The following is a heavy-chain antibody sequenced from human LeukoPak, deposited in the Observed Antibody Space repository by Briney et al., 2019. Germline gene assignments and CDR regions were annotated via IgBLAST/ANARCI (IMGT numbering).Heavy chain of an antibody. V-gene: IGHV4-39*01. CDR3: ASARTSSRSWFTFDY. CDR2: IYYSGST. CDR1: GGSISSSSYY. D-gene: IGHD6-13*01. J-gene: IGHJ4*02. Sequence: SETLSLTCTVSGGSISSSSYYWGWIRQPPGKGLGWIGSIYYSGSTYYNPSLKSRVTISADTSKNQLSLKLSSVTAADTAVYYCASARTSSRSWFTFDYWGQGILVTVSS.